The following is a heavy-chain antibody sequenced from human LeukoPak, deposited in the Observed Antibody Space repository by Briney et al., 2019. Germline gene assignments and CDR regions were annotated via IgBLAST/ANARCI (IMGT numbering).Heavy chain of an antibody. CDR2: INHSGST. V-gene: IGHV4-34*01. Sequence: SETLSLTCAVYDGSFSGYYWSWIRQPPGKGLEWIGEINHSGSTNYNPSLKSRVTISVDTSKNQFSLKLSSVTAADTAVYYCARHGSQLPRPRPRFDPWGQGTLVTVSS. J-gene: IGHJ5*02. D-gene: IGHD2-2*01. CDR1: DGSFSGYY. CDR3: ARHGSQLPRPRPRFDP.